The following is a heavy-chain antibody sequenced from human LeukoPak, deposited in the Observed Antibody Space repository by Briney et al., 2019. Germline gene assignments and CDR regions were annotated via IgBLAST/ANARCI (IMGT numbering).Heavy chain of an antibody. V-gene: IGHV4-34*01. J-gene: IGHJ5*02. Sequence: SETLSLTCAVYGGSFSDDYWTWIRQPPEKGLEWIGEINHRGTTKYNPSLKSRVTISVDAYKKKFSLQLNSVTAADTAVYYCARESAGVNKWFDPWGQGTLVPVSS. CDR3: ARESAGVNKWFDP. D-gene: IGHD3-10*01. CDR2: INHRGTT. CDR1: GGSFSDDY.